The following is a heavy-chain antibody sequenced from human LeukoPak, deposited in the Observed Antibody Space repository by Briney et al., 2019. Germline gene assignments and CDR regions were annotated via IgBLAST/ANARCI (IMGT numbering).Heavy chain of an antibody. CDR1: GYTFTSYA. V-gene: IGHV7-4-1*02. D-gene: IGHD6-13*01. Sequence: GASVKVSCKASGYTFTSYAMNWVRQAPGQGLEWMGWINTNTGNPTYAQGFTGRFVFSLDTSVSTAYLQISSLKAEDTAVYYCARSHSSSYIVRDGMDVWGQGTTVTVSS. CDR3: ARSHSSSYIVRDGMDV. CDR2: INTNTGNP. J-gene: IGHJ6*02.